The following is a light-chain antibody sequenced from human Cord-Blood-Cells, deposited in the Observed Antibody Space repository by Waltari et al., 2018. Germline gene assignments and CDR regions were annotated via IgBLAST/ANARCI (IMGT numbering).Light chain of an antibody. CDR2: DAS. J-gene: IGKJ1*01. V-gene: IGKV1-5*01. CDR3: QQYNSYSQT. CDR1: QSISSW. Sequence: DIQKTQSPSTLSASVGDRVTITCRASQSISSWLAWYQQKPGKAPKLLIYDASSLESGVPSRFSGSGSGTEFTLTISSLQPDDFATYYCQQYNSYSQTFGQGTKVEIK.